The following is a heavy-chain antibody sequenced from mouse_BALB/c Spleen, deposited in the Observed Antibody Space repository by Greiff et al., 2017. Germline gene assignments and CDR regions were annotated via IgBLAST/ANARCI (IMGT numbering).Heavy chain of an antibody. Sequence: EVMLVVSGGGLVQPGGSLKLSCAASGFTFSSYGMAWVRQTPEKRLELVATINSNGGSTYYPDSVKGRLTISRDNAKNTLYLQMSSLKSDDTAMYYSERARDYYYGSSPALFACRGQGSLVTVTA. CDR3: ERARDYYYGSSPALFAC. V-gene: IGHV5-6-3*01. J-gene: IGHJ3*01. D-gene: IGHD1-1*01. CDR2: INSNGGST. CDR1: GFTFSSYG.